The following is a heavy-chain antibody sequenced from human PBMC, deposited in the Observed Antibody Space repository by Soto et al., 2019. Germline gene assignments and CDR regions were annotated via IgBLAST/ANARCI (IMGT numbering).Heavy chain of an antibody. D-gene: IGHD2-2*02. Sequence: EVQLLESGGGLVQPGGSLRLSCAASGFTFSSYAMSWVRQAPGKVLEWVSTISGGDGSTYYADSVKGRFTISRDNSKNTLYLQMNSLRADDTAVYYCAKVGGTSHPPIPVDCWGQGTLVTVSS. J-gene: IGHJ4*02. V-gene: IGHV3-23*01. CDR2: ISGGDGST. CDR1: GFTFSSYA. CDR3: AKVGGTSHPPIPVDC.